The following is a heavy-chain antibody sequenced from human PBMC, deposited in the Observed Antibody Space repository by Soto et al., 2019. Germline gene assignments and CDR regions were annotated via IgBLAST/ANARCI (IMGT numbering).Heavy chain of an antibody. CDR1: GFTFSSYA. V-gene: IGHV3-23*01. D-gene: IGHD3-10*01. Sequence: GSLRLSCSTSGFTFSSYAMSWVRQAPGKGLEWVSAISGSGGSIYYADSVRGRFTISRDNSKSTLYLQMNSLRAEDTAVYYCAKVQDRPGGSGSYCNPVQRDDDYSYYYGMDVWGQGTMVTVSS. CDR2: ISGSGGSI. CDR3: AKVQDRPGGSGSYCNPVQRDDDYSYYYGMDV. J-gene: IGHJ6*02.